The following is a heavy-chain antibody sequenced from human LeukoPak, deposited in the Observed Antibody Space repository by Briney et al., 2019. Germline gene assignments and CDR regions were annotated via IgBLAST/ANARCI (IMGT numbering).Heavy chain of an antibody. CDR2: IREDGSEK. V-gene: IGHV3-7*01. D-gene: IGHD1-26*01. CDR1: GFTVSSNE. J-gene: IGHJ4*02. CDR3: ATYSGAHHKTFDY. Sequence: GGSLRLSCAASGFTVSSNEMSWVRQAPGKGLEWVAHIREDGSEKYYLDSVEGRFTISRDNAKSSLYLQLNSLRVDDTAVYYCATYSGAHHKTFDYWGRGTLVTVSS.